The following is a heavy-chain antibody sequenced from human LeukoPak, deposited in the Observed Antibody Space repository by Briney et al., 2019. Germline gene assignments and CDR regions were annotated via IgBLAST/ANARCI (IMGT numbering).Heavy chain of an antibody. Sequence: PSETLSLTCTVSGGSISSSSYYWGWLRQPPGKGLEWIGSIYYSGSTYYNPSLKSRVTISVDTSKNQFSLKLSSVTAADTAVYYCARPYSGYDLGFDYWGQGTLVTVSS. CDR3: ARPYSGYDLGFDY. D-gene: IGHD5-12*01. J-gene: IGHJ4*02. CDR2: IYYSGST. CDR1: GGSISSSSYY. V-gene: IGHV4-39*01.